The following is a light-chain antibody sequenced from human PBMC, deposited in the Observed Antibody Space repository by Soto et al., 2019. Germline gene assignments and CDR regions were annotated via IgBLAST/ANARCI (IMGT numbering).Light chain of an antibody. V-gene: IGKV3-15*01. J-gene: IGKJ4*01. CDR3: QQYNNWPPLT. CDR2: AAS. Sequence: EIVMTQSPATLSVFPGERATLYCRARHSVSSNLPWYQQKPGQAPRLLIYAASTRATGIPARFRGSGSGTEFTLTITSLQSEDFAVYYCQQYNNWPPLTFGGGTKVDIK. CDR1: HSVSSN.